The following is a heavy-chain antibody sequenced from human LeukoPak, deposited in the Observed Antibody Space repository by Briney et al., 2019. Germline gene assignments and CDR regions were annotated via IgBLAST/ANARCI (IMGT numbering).Heavy chain of an antibody. D-gene: IGHD2-21*01. J-gene: IGHJ4*02. CDR3: AKAPVTSCRGAYCYPFDS. V-gene: IGHV3-30*02. CDR2: IRSDGSNK. CDR1: GFTFGSYG. Sequence: GGSLRLSCAASGFTFGSYGMHWVRQAPGKGLEWVTFIRSDGSNKYYADSVKGRFTISRDNSKNTLYLQMNSLRAEDAAVYFCAKAPVTSCRGAYCYPFDSWGQGTLVTVSS.